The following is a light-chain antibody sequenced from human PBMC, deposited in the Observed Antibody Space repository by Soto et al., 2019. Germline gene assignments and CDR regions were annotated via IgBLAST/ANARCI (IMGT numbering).Light chain of an antibody. V-gene: IGLV1-51*02. J-gene: IGLJ3*02. Sequence: QAVLTQPPSVSAAPGQKVTISCSGSSSNIGNNYVSWYQQLPGTAPKLLIYENNKRPSGIPDRFSGSKSGTSATLGITGLQTGDEAEYYCGTWDSSPWVFGGGTKVTVL. CDR2: ENN. CDR3: GTWDSSPWV. CDR1: SSNIGNNY.